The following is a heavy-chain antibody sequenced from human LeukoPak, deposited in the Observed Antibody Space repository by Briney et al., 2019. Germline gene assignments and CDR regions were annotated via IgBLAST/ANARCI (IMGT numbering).Heavy chain of an antibody. J-gene: IGHJ5*02. Sequence: ASVTVSCKASGYTFTGYYMHWVRQAPGQGLEWMGWINPNSGGTNYAQKFQGRVTMTRDTSISTAYMELSRLRSDDTAVYYCARTMVRGVNWFDPWGQGTLVTVSS. CDR1: GYTFTGYY. CDR2: INPNSGGT. D-gene: IGHD3-10*01. V-gene: IGHV1-2*02. CDR3: ARTMVRGVNWFDP.